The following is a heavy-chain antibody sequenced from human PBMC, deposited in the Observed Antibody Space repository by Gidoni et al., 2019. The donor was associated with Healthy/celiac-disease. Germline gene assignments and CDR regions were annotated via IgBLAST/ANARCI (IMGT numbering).Heavy chain of an antibody. J-gene: IGHJ6*02. Sequence: QVQLVESGGGLVKPGGSLRLSCAASGFTFSDYYMSWIRQAPGKGLEWVSYISSSSSYTNDADSVKGRFTISRDNAKNSLYLQMNSLRAEDTAVYYCARVGLDGGGQIKAYYYGMDVWGQGTTVTVSS. V-gene: IGHV3-11*05. CDR1: GFTFSDYY. CDR3: ARVGLDGGGQIKAYYYGMDV. D-gene: IGHD3-16*01. CDR2: ISSSSSYT.